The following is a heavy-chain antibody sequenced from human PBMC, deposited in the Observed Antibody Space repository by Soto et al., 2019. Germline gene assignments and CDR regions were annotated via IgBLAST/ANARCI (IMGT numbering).Heavy chain of an antibody. CDR2: INHSGST. Sequence: SETLSLTCAVYGGSFSGYYWSWIRQPPGKGLEWIGEINHSGSTNYNPSLKSRVTISVDTSKNQFSLKLSSVTAADTAVYYCATRGYCSGGSCGGMDVWGQGTTVTVSS. CDR1: GGSFSGYY. D-gene: IGHD2-15*01. CDR3: ATRGYCSGGSCGGMDV. J-gene: IGHJ6*02. V-gene: IGHV4-34*01.